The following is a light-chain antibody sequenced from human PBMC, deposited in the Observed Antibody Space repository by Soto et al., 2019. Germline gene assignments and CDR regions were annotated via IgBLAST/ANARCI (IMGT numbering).Light chain of an antibody. CDR2: GAS. CDR1: QSVGSN. J-gene: IGKJ5*01. V-gene: IGKV3-15*01. CDR3: QQYNSWPLL. Sequence: EIVMTQSPATLSVSPGEGATLSCRASQSVGSNLAWYQQKPGQAPRLLIYGASTRATGIPARFGGSQSGTEFTLTVSSLQSEDFAVYYCQQYNSWPLLFGQGTRLEIK.